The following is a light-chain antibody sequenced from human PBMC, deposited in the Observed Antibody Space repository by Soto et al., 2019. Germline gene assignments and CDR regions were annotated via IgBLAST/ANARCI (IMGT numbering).Light chain of an antibody. CDR3: QQYHNWPPGT. CDR2: GAS. J-gene: IGKJ1*01. V-gene: IGKV3-15*01. Sequence: EIVMTQSPGTLSVSPGERATLSCRASQPIASNLAWYQQKPGQAPRLLIYGASTRATGIPARFSGSGSGSDFTRTLRILPSDDFAVFYCQQYHNWPPGTFGQGTKVEIK. CDR1: QPIASN.